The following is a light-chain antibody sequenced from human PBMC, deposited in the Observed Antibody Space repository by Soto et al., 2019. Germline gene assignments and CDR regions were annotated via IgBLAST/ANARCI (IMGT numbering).Light chain of an antibody. V-gene: IGKV1-5*03. J-gene: IGKJ4*01. Sequence: DIQMTQSPSTLSASVGDRVTITCRASQSISSWLAWYQQKPGKAPKLLIYKASSLEGGVSSRFSCSGSGTDFTLTISSLQPDDFATYYCQQYHSYSLTFGGGTKVDIK. CDR1: QSISSW. CDR3: QQYHSYSLT. CDR2: KAS.